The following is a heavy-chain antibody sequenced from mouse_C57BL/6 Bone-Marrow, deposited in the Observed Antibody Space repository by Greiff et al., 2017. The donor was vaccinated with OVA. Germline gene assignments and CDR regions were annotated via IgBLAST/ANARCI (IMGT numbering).Heavy chain of an antibody. D-gene: IGHD1-1*01. Sequence: EVQLVESGGDLVKPGGSLKLSCAASGFTFSSSGMSWVRPTPDKRLEWVATISSGGSYTYYPDSVKGRFTISRDNAKNTLYLQMSSLKSEDTAMYYCARIRYYYGSSYYFDYWGQGTTLTVSS. CDR2: ISSGGSYT. CDR1: GFTFSSSG. J-gene: IGHJ2*01. CDR3: ARIRYYYGSSYYFDY. V-gene: IGHV5-6*01.